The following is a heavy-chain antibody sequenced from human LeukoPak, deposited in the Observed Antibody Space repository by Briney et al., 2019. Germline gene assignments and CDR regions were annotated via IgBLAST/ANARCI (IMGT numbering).Heavy chain of an antibody. V-gene: IGHV4-34*01. D-gene: IGHD3-3*01. CDR2: INHSGST. Sequence: SETLSLTCAAYGGSFSGYYWSWIRQPPGKGLEWIGEINHSGSTNYNPSLKSRVTISVDTSKNQFSLKLSSVTAADTAVYYCARGPPRITIFGVARIDWFDPWGQGTLVTVSS. J-gene: IGHJ5*02. CDR1: GGSFSGYY. CDR3: ARGPPRITIFGVARIDWFDP.